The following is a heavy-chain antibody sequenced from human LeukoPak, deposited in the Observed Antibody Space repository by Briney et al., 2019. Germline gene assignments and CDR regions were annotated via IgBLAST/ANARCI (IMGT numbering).Heavy chain of an antibody. V-gene: IGHV4-59*01. Sequence: SETLSLTCTVSGGSISSCYWSWIRQPPGKGLEWIGYIYYSGSTNYNPSLKSRVTISVDTSKNQFSLKLSSVTAADTAVHYCARSNPGGYCSSTSRYLSGGYYYYYYMDVWGKGTTVTVSS. CDR2: IYYSGST. CDR1: GGSISSCY. D-gene: IGHD2-2*01. CDR3: ARSNPGGYCSSTSRYLSGGYYYYYYMDV. J-gene: IGHJ6*03.